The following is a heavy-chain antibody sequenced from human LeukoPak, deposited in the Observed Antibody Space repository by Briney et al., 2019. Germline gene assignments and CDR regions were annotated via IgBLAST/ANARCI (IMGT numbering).Heavy chain of an antibody. CDR1: GFTFSSYA. D-gene: IGHD3-22*01. Sequence: PGGSLRLSCAASGFTFSSYAMHWVRQAPGKGLEWVAVISYDGSNKYYADSVKGRFTISRDNSKNTLYLQMNSLRAEDTAVYYCARAALNYYDSSGYPAYFDYWGQGTLVTVSS. CDR3: ARAALNYYDSSGYPAYFDY. J-gene: IGHJ4*02. CDR2: ISYDGSNK. V-gene: IGHV3-30-3*01.